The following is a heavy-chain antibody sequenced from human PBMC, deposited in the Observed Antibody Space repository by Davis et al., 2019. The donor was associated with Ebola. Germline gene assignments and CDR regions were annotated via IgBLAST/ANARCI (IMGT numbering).Heavy chain of an antibody. CDR2: IKQDESQK. CDR3: ATDNWGPAL. V-gene: IGHV3-7*01. D-gene: IGHD7-27*01. CDR1: GYTFSRDW. Sequence: GESLKISCVGSGYTFSRDWMTWVRQAPGKGLEWVANIKQDESQKYYVDSVKGRFTISRDNAKNSLYLQMNSLRAEDTAVYYCATDNWGPALWGQGTLLTVSS. J-gene: IGHJ4*02.